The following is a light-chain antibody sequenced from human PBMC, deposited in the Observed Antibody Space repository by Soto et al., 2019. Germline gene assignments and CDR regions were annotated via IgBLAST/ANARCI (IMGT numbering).Light chain of an antibody. J-gene: IGLJ2*01. Sequence: QSVLTQPASVSGSPGQSITISCTGTSSDVGGYNYVSWYQHHPGKAPKLMIYDVSNRPSGVSNRFSGSKSGNTASLTISGFQAEDEADSYCSSYTSSSTPHVVFGGGTKLTVL. CDR3: SSYTSSSTPHVV. V-gene: IGLV2-14*03. CDR2: DVS. CDR1: SSDVGGYNY.